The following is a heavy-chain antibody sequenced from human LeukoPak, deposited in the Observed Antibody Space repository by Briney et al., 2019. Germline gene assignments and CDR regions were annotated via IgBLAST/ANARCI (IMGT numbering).Heavy chain of an antibody. J-gene: IGHJ4*02. V-gene: IGHV4-4*07. Sequence: SETLSLTCTVSGGSISGYYWSWIRQPAGKGLEWIGRIYTSGSPNYNPSLRSRVPISVDPSKNQFSLKLSSVTAADTAVYYCAEGGQWLRVWGQGTLVSVPS. CDR1: GGSISGYY. CDR2: IYTSGSP. CDR3: AEGGQWLRV. D-gene: IGHD6-19*01.